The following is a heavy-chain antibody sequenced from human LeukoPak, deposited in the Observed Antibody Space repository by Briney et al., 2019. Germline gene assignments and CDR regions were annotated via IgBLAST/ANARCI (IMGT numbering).Heavy chain of an antibody. CDR2: ISDGGAAT. J-gene: IGHJ5*02. Sequence: PGGSLRLSCAASGFTFSNYAMTWARQAPGKGLEWVPTISDGGAATYYADSVKGRFTISRDNSKNTLSLQMNSLRAEDTAVYYCAKALNVLVPSTSRWFGPWGQGTLVTVSS. CDR1: GFTFSNYA. D-gene: IGHD2-2*01. CDR3: AKALNVLVPSTSRWFGP. V-gene: IGHV3-23*01.